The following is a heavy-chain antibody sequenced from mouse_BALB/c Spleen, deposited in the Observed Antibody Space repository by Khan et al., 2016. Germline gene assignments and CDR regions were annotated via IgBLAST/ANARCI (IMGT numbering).Heavy chain of an antibody. CDR1: GYTFTSYW. V-gene: IGHV1-69*02. CDR3: TRGESTMIRGFAY. J-gene: IGHJ3*01. Sequence: QVQLQQPGAELVRPGASVKLSCKASGYTFTSYWINWMKQRPGQGLEWIGNIYPSDIYTNYNQKFKDKATLTVDKSSSTAYLQLSSPTSEDSAIDYGTRGESTMIRGFAYWGQGTLVTVSA. D-gene: IGHD2-4*01. CDR2: IYPSDIYT.